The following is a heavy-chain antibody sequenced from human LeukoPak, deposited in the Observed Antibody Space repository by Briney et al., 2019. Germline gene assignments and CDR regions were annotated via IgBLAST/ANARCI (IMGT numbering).Heavy chain of an antibody. D-gene: IGHD2-2*01. V-gene: IGHV3-48*04. J-gene: IGHJ4*02. CDR2: ITSGGDSI. Sequence: GESLRLSCAASGFTFSSYWMHWVRQAPGKGLEWVSYITSGGDSIYYAKSVKGRFTISRDNAKNSVYLQMNSLRAEDTAVYYCARAGVDQMRYWGQGTLVTVSS. CDR3: ARAGVDQMRY. CDR1: GFTFSSYW.